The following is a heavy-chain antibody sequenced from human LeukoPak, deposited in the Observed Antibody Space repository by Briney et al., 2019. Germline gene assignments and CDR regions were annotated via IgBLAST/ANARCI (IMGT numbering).Heavy chain of an antibody. J-gene: IGHJ4*02. CDR1: GFTDY. D-gene: IGHD6-19*01. CDR2: IYSGGST. Sequence: GGSLRLSCAASGFTDYMTWVRQAPGKGLEWVSVIYSGGSTYYAASVKGRFSVSRDNSRNTVYLQMNSLRAEDTAVYYCAGVSFSSGWYRDYWGQGTLVTVSS. V-gene: IGHV3-53*01. CDR3: AGVSFSSGWYRDY.